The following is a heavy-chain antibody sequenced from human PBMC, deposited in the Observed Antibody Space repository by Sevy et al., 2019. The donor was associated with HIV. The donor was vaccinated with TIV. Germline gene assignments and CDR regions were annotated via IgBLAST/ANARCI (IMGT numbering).Heavy chain of an antibody. Sequence: GGSLRLSCAASGFTFSSYAMSWVRQAPGKGLEWVSAIGGSGGSTYYADSVKGRFTISRDNSKNTLYLQMNSLRAEDTAVYYCAKRPNYYGSGSAFDYWGQGTLVTVSS. CDR2: IGGSGGST. CDR3: AKRPNYYGSGSAFDY. J-gene: IGHJ4*02. CDR1: GFTFSSYA. D-gene: IGHD3-10*01. V-gene: IGHV3-23*01.